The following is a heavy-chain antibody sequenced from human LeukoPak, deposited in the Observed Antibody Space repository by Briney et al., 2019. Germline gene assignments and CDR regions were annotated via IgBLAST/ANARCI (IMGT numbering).Heavy chain of an antibody. J-gene: IGHJ4*02. CDR1: GGSITSHY. CDR2: FYYSGST. V-gene: IGHV4-59*08. D-gene: IGHD5-24*01. CDR3: ARSGGRDGYNFGY. Sequence: SETLSLTCTVSGGSITSHYWSWIRQPPGKGLEWIGYFYYSGSTNYNPSLESRVTISVDTSRTHFYLKLSSVTAADTAVYYCARSGGRDGYNFGYWGPGTLVTVSS.